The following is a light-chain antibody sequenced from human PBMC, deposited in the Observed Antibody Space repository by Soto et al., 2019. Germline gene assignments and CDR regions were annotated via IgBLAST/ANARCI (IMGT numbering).Light chain of an antibody. V-gene: IGLV1-40*01. CDR3: QSFDSSLSVV. Sequence: QSALTQPPSVSGAPGQRVTISCTGSSSNIGAGYDVHWYQHLPGTAPKLLIYGNNNRPSGVPDRFSGSKSGTSASLAITGLQAEDETHYYCQSFDSSLSVVFGGGTKVTVL. CDR2: GNN. J-gene: IGLJ2*01. CDR1: SSNIGAGYD.